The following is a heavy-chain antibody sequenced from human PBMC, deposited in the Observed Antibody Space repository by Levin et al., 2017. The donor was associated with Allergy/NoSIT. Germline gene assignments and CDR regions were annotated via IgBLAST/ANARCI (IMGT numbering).Heavy chain of an antibody. CDR2: ISSSSSYI. D-gene: IGHD3-10*01. Sequence: GGSLRLSCAASGFTFSSYSMNWVRQAPGKGLEWVSSISSSSSYIYYADSVKGRFTISRDNAKNSLYLQMNSLRAEDTAVYYCARGSRNVGFGELNRWRWFDPWGQGTLVTVSS. CDR3: ARGSRNVGFGELNRWRWFDP. V-gene: IGHV3-21*01. J-gene: IGHJ5*02. CDR1: GFTFSSYS.